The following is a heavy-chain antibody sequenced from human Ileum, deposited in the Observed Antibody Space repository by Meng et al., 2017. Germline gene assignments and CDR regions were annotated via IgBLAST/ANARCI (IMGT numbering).Heavy chain of an antibody. CDR3: ARGRSVWGGYAWFDP. CDR1: GYSFPSHD. V-gene: IGHV1-8*02. J-gene: IGHJ5*02. Sequence: QGKLGRSGVGVRNPGSPVKVSCKGSGYSFPSHDINWVRQAPGQGLEWMGWMNPDADSGDTGYAQKFRGRVSFSKNVSINTAYMELSSLTSDDTAVYYCARGRSVWGGYAWFDPWGRGTLVTVSS. CDR2: MNPDADSGDT. D-gene: IGHD5-12*01.